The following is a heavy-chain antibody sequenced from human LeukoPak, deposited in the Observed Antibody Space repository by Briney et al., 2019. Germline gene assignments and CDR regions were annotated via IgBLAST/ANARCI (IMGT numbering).Heavy chain of an antibody. Sequence: GGSLRLSCAASGFTFSHSIMHWVRQAPGKGLEWVAVVEAEGKKMYYAASVKGRFTISRDKSQNTVYLQMNSLRADDTAVYHCAREKSRDGHNEGLYYYYMDVWGKGTPVTVSS. CDR1: GFTFSHSI. D-gene: IGHD5-24*01. J-gene: IGHJ6*03. CDR3: AREKSRDGHNEGLYYYYMDV. CDR2: VEAEGKKM. V-gene: IGHV3-30*04.